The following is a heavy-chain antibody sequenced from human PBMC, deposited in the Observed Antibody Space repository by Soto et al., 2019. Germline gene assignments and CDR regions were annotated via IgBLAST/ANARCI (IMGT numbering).Heavy chain of an antibody. D-gene: IGHD4-17*01. CDR1: GGSVSSDIYY. J-gene: IGHJ4*02. CDR3: ARSPLHDYGGVAY. CDR2: IYYSGST. V-gene: IGHV4-61*01. Sequence: QVQLQESGPGLVKPSETLSLTCTVSGGSVSSDIYYWSWIRQPPGKGLEWIGYIYYSGSTNYNPSLKSRVTISVDPSKNQFSLKLSSVTAADTAVYYCARSPLHDYGGVAYWGQGTLVTVSS.